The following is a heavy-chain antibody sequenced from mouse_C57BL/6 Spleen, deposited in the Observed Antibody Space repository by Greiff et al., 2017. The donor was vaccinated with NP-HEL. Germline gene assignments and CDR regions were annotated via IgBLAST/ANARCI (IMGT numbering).Heavy chain of an antibody. D-gene: IGHD4-1*01. CDR2: INPSSGYT. CDR3: ARYSLGRGWYFDV. Sequence: QVQLKESGAELARPGASVKMSCKASGYTFTSYTMHWVKQRPGQGLEWIGYINPSSGYTKYNQKFKDKATLTADKSSSTAYMQLSSLTSEDSAVYYCARYSLGRGWYFDVWGTGTTVTVSS. CDR1: GYTFTSYT. V-gene: IGHV1-4*01. J-gene: IGHJ1*03.